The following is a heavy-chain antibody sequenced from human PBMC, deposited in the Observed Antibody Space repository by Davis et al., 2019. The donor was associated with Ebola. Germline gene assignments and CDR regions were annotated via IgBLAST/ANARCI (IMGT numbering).Heavy chain of an antibody. CDR1: GFSFSTYG. CDR2: IWYDGSYK. CDR3: VKGILIIPGWFDP. Sequence: PGGSLRLSCAASGFSFSTYGMHWVRQAPGKGLEWVAIIWYDGSYKYYADPVKGRFTISRENSKNTMYLQMNSLRAEDTATYYCVKGILIIPGWFDPWGQGTLVTVSS. D-gene: IGHD3-3*01. J-gene: IGHJ5*02. V-gene: IGHV3-33*06.